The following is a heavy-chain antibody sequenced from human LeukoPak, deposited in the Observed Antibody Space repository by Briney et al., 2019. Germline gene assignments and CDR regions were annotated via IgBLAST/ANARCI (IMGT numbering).Heavy chain of an antibody. CDR3: ARSPPYNILTGYYSDYYYYYMDV. Sequence: SETLSLTCTVSGGSISSGSYYWSWIRQPAGKGLEWIGRIYTSGSTNYNPSLKSRVTMSVDTSKNQFSLKLSSVTAADTAVYYCARSPPYNILTGYYSDYYYYYMDVWGKGTTVTISS. V-gene: IGHV4-61*02. CDR2: IYTSGST. D-gene: IGHD3-9*01. J-gene: IGHJ6*03. CDR1: GGSISSGSYY.